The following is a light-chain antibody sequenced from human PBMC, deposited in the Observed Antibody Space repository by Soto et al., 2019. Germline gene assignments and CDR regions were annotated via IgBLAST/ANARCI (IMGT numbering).Light chain of an antibody. CDR1: QRLLHTNGYNY. V-gene: IGKV2-28*01. J-gene: IGKJ2*01. CDR3: MHGLRPPYT. CDR2: LGS. Sequence: EIVMTQSPLSLPVTPGEPASISCRSSQRLLHTNGYNYLVWYLQTPGQSPQLLIQLGSNRASGVPDRFGGSGSGTDFTLKITRVEADDVVIYYCMHGLRPPYTFGQGTKLEIK.